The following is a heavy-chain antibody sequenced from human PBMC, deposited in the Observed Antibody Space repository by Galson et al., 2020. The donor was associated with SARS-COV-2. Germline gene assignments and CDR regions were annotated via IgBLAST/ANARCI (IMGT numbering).Heavy chain of an antibody. V-gene: IGHV1-69*04. CDR1: GGTFSSYT. CDR3: ARDQKREGDSSANPGWFDP. CDR2: IIPILGIA. J-gene: IGHJ5*02. D-gene: IGHD3-22*01. Sequence: SVKVSCKASGGTFSSYTISWVRQAPGQGLEWMGRIIPILGIANYAQKFQGRVTITADKSTSTAYMELSSLRSEDTAVYYCARDQKREGDSSANPGWFDPWGQGTLVTVSS.